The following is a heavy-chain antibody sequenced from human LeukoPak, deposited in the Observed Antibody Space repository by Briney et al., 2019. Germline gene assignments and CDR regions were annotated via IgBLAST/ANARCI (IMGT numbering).Heavy chain of an antibody. J-gene: IGHJ5*02. CDR1: GGSVSSKSHY. D-gene: IGHD6-19*01. Sequence: SETQSLTCTVSGGSVSSKSHYWSWIRQPPGKGLEWIGYIYYSGTTKYNPSLKSRVTISIDTSKNQFSLKLSSVTAADTAVYYCARAIPGYSSAWFSNWFDPWGQGTLVTVSS. CDR3: ARAIPGYSSAWFSNWFDP. CDR2: IYYSGTT. V-gene: IGHV4-61*01.